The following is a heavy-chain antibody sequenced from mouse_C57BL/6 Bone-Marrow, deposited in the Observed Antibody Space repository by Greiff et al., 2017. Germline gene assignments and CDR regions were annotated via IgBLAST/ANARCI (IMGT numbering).Heavy chain of an antibody. J-gene: IGHJ4*01. Sequence: QVQLQQPGAELVKPGASVKLSCKASGYTFTSYWMHWVKQRPGQGLEWIGMIHPTSGSTNYNEKFKSKATLTVDKSSSTAYMQLSSLTSEDCAVDYCARWGLRRNYAIDYWGQGASVTVSS. D-gene: IGHD2-2*01. CDR3: ARWGLRRNYAIDY. CDR2: IHPTSGST. V-gene: IGHV1-64*01. CDR1: GYTFTSYW.